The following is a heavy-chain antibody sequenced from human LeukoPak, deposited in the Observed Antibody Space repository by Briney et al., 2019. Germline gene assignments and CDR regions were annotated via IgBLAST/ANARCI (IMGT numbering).Heavy chain of an antibody. D-gene: IGHD1-26*01. CDR1: GFTFSTYA. V-gene: IGHV3-23*01. Sequence: GGSLRLSCAASGFTFSTYAMSWVRQAPGKGLEWVSAISGSGGSTYYADSVKGRFTISRDNSKNTLYLQMNSLRAEDTAVYYCAKGSGIAGVAFWGQGTLVTVSS. CDR3: AKGSGIAGVAF. CDR2: ISGSGGST. J-gene: IGHJ4*02.